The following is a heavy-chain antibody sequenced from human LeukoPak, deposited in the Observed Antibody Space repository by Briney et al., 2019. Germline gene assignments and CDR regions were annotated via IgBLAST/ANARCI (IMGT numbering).Heavy chain of an antibody. CDR1: GFTFSNYG. V-gene: IGHV3-30*03. J-gene: IGHJ4*02. CDR2: ISDDGTNE. D-gene: IGHD2-15*01. CDR3: AGGLLGCSRGSCYPTDY. Sequence: GGSLRLSCAASGFTFSNYGMHWVRQAPGRGLEWVAVISDDGTNEYYVDSVKGRFTISRDNSKYTLYLQMNSLRAEDTAVYYCAGGLLGCSRGSCYPTDYWGQGTLVIVSS.